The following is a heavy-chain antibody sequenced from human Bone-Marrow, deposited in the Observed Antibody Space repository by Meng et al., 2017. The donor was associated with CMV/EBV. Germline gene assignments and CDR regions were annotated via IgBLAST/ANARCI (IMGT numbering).Heavy chain of an antibody. Sequence: SVKVSCKASGGTFSSYAISWVRQAPGQGLEWMGGIIPIFGTANYAQKFQGRVTITTDESTSTAYMELSSLRSEDTAVYYCARGRLSLDYDFWSGYYRGWFDPWGQGTLVTVSS. CDR2: IIPIFGTA. D-gene: IGHD3-3*01. V-gene: IGHV1-69*05. CDR3: ARGRLSLDYDFWSGYYRGWFDP. CDR1: GGTFSSYA. J-gene: IGHJ5*02.